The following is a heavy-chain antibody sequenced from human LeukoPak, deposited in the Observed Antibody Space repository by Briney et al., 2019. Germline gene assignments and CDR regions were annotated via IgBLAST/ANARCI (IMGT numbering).Heavy chain of an antibody. CDR3: ATLYSYGSLACFDY. D-gene: IGHD5-18*01. V-gene: IGHV1-24*01. CDR1: GYTLTELS. Sequence: ASVKVSCKVSGYTLTELSMHWVRQAPGKGLEWMGGFDPEDGETIYAQKFQGRVTMTEDTSTDTAYMELSSLRSEDTAVYYCATLYSYGSLACFDYWGQGTLVTASS. J-gene: IGHJ4*02. CDR2: FDPEDGET.